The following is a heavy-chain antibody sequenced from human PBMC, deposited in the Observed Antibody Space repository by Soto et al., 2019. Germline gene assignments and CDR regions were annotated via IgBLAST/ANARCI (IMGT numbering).Heavy chain of an antibody. D-gene: IGHD6-19*01. Sequence: PGGSLRLSCAASGFTFSSYGMHWVRQAPGKGLEWVAVISYDGSNEYYADPVKGRFTISRDNSKKTLYLQMNSLRAEDTAVYYCARGLAVADVWGQGTTVTVSS. J-gene: IGHJ6*02. CDR2: ISYDGSNE. CDR3: ARGLAVADV. V-gene: IGHV3-30*03. CDR1: GFTFSSYG.